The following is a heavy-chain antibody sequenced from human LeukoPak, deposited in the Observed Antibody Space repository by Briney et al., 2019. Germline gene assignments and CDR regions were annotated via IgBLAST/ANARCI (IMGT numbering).Heavy chain of an antibody. Sequence: GGSLRLSCAASGFTFRSYSIHWVRQTPGKGLECVSAISYDGTQKFYADSVKGRFTLSRDNSKNTLYLQMNSLTTEDTAVYFCARERAAAASSSEFDYWGQGTLVTVSS. CDR2: ISYDGTQK. D-gene: IGHD6-13*01. J-gene: IGHJ4*02. CDR3: ARERAAAASSSEFDY. V-gene: IGHV3-30*04. CDR1: GFTFRSYS.